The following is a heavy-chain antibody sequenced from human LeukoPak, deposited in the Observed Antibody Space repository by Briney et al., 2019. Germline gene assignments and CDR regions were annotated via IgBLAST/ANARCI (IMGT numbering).Heavy chain of an antibody. J-gene: IGHJ4*02. CDR2: IKPNSGRT. Sequence: ASVKVSCKASGYMFTDYYVHWVRQAPGQGLEWMGWIKPNSGRTGYAQRFQGGVTMTRDTSISTAYMELSRLRSDDTALYYCARGGKYGCSGGSCYSDYWGQGTLVTVSS. CDR3: ARGGKYGCSGGSCYSDY. V-gene: IGHV1-2*02. CDR1: GYMFTDYY. D-gene: IGHD2-15*01.